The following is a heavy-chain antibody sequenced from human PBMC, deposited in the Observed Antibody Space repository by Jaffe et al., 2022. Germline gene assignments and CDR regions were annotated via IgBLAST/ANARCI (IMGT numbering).Heavy chain of an antibody. D-gene: IGHD2-21*02. J-gene: IGHJ3*01. CDR3: VRHLLRGVVTTDSF. CDR2: VYPGDSKT. Sequence: EVQLVQSGAEVKKPGASLKIACKTSGYRFSNFWIGWVRQMPGKGLEWIGIVYPGDSKTRISPSFLDQVSVSADTSTNTAYLQWRSLNVSDTGNYYCVRHLLRGVVTTDSFWGQGTMVTVSS. V-gene: IGHV5-51*01. CDR1: GYRFSNFW.